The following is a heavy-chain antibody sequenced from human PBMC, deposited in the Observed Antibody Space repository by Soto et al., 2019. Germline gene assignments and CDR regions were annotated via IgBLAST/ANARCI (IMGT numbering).Heavy chain of an antibody. Sequence: PGGVLRLSCAASGFTFSSYGMHWVRQAPGKGLEWVAVISYDGSNKYYADSVKGRFTISRDNSKNTLYLQMNSLRAEDTAVYYCAKGRSPHGPGNAFDIWGQGTMVTVSS. CDR3: AKGRSPHGPGNAFDI. J-gene: IGHJ3*02. V-gene: IGHV3-30*18. CDR1: GFTFSSYG. CDR2: ISYDGSNK.